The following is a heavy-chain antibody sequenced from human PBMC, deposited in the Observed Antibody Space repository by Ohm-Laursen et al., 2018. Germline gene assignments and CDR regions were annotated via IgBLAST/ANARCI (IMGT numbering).Heavy chain of an antibody. J-gene: IGHJ1*01. Sequence: GSLRLSCTASGFTFGDYAMSWVRQAPGKGLEWVSAIATTGGGTFYADSVKGRFTISRDNSKNILYLQMNSLRAEDTAVYYCARLPWGLHHNEYFQHWGQGTLVTVSS. D-gene: IGHD1-26*01. V-gene: IGHV3-23*01. CDR3: ARLPWGLHHNEYFQH. CDR1: GFTFGDYA. CDR2: IATTGGGT.